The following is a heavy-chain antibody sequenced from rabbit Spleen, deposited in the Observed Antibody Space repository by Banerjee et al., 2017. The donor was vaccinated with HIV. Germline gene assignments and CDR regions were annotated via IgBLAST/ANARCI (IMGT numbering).Heavy chain of an antibody. Sequence: QSLEESGGDLVKPGASLTLTCTASGFSFSSSYYMCWVRQAPGKGLEWIGCIYSGSGRNYYASWAKGRFTISKISSTTVTLQMTSLTAADTATYFCARDDSISNGNYACGMDLWGPGTLVTVS. J-gene: IGHJ6*01. V-gene: IGHV1S40*01. D-gene: IGHD1-1*01. CDR2: IYSGSGRN. CDR1: GFSFSSSYY. CDR3: ARDDSISNGNYACGMDL.